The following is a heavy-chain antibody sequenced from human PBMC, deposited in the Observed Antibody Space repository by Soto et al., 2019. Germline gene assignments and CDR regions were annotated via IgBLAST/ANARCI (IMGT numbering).Heavy chain of an antibody. V-gene: IGHV3-23*01. Sequence: EVQLLESGGGLVQPGGSLRLSCAASGSSFSSYAMNWVRQAPGKGLEWVSSISGPGSITYYADSVKGRFTISRDNSNDMLYMQMNGLRVEDTAVSYCAKGGFWVHYGMDVWGQGTTVTVSS. J-gene: IGHJ6*02. CDR3: AKGGFWVHYGMDV. CDR1: GSSFSSYA. D-gene: IGHD3-16*01. CDR2: ISGPGSIT.